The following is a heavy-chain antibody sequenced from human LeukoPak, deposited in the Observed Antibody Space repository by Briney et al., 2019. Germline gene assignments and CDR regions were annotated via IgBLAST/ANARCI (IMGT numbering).Heavy chain of an antibody. D-gene: IGHD6-19*01. J-gene: IGHJ4*02. CDR2: FDPEDGET. Sequence: ASVKVSCKVSGYTLTELSMHWVRQAPGKGLEWMGGFDPEDGETIYAQKFQGRVTMTTDTSTSTAYMELRSLRSDDTAVYYCARGSSGYFDYWGQGTLVTVSS. CDR3: ARGSSGYFDY. CDR1: GYTLTELS. V-gene: IGHV1-24*01.